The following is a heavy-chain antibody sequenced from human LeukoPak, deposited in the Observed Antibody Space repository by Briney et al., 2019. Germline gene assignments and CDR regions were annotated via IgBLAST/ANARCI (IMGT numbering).Heavy chain of an antibody. D-gene: IGHD2-2*01. CDR2: ISYDGSNK. CDR1: GFTFSSYA. Sequence: GGSLRLSCAASGFTFSSYAMHWVRQAPGKGLEWVAVISYDGSNKYYADSVKGRFTISRDNSKNTLYLQMNSLRAEDTAVYYCARELRYQLPYGILNYWGQGTLVTVSS. J-gene: IGHJ4*02. V-gene: IGHV3-30-3*01. CDR3: ARELRYQLPYGILNY.